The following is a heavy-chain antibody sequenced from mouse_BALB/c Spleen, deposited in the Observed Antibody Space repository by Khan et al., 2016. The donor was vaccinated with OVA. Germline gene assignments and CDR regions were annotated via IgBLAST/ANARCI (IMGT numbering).Heavy chain of an antibody. CDR3: ARDWGTGTAFDY. CDR1: GFSLTDCS. Sequence: QVQLKESGPGLVAPSQSLSITCTVSGFSLTDCSVNWVRQPPGKGLEWLGLIWGDGSTDYNSDLKSRLSISKDNSKSQVFLKMNSLQTDDTARYYCARDWGTGTAFDYWGQGTTLTVSS. J-gene: IGHJ2*01. V-gene: IGHV2-6-7*01. CDR2: IWGDGST. D-gene: IGHD4-1*01.